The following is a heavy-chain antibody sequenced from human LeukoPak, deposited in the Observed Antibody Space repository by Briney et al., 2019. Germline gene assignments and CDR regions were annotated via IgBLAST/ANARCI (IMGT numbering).Heavy chain of an antibody. J-gene: IGHJ6*03. V-gene: IGHV4-59*12. CDR2: IYYSGST. CDR3: ARRSLSMRRSTTVTTGHQSPGGYYYYMDV. Sequence: EPSETLSLTCTVSGGSISSYYWSWIRQPPGKGLEWIGYIYYSGSTNYNPSLKSRVTISVDTSKNQFSLKLSSVTAADTAVYYCARRSLSMRRSTTVTTGHQSPGGYYYYMDVWGKGTTVTVSS. CDR1: GGSISSYY. D-gene: IGHD4-17*01.